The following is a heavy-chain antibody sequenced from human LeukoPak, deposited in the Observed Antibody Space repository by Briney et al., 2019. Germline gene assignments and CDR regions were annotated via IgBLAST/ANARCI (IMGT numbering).Heavy chain of an antibody. D-gene: IGHD5-12*01. CDR1: GFTFSSYA. CDR2: ISGSGGST. V-gene: IGHV3-23*01. J-gene: IGHJ4*02. Sequence: GGSLRLSCAASGFTFSSYAMSWVRQAPGKGLEWVSAISGSGGSTYYADSVKGRFTISRDNSKNTLYLQMNSLRAEDTAVYYCARVGGRWLLGHFDYWGQGTLVTVSS. CDR3: ARVGGRWLLGHFDY.